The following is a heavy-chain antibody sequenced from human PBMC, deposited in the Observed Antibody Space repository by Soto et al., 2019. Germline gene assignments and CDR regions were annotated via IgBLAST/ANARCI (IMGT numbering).Heavy chain of an antibody. CDR2: INHSGST. Sequence: SETLSLTCAVYGGSFSGYYWSWIRQPPGKGLEWIGEINHSGSTNYNPSLKSRVTISVDTSKNQFSLKLSSVTAADTAVYYCSRLFHNFYRNHMDVRGKGTTDTVSS. J-gene: IGHJ6*03. CDR3: SRLFHNFYRNHMDV. V-gene: IGHV4-34*01. D-gene: IGHD1-20*01. CDR1: GGSFSGYY.